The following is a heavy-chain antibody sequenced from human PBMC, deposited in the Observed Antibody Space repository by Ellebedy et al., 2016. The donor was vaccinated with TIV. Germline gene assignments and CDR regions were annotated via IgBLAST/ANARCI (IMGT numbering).Heavy chain of an antibody. V-gene: IGHV4-39*01. J-gene: IGHJ4*02. CDR1: GDSITTSGYH. D-gene: IGHD1-14*01. CDR2: IYSSGST. CDR3: ARPSHGGIIHY. Sequence: MPSETLSLTCTVSGDSITTSGYHWGWVRQPPGKGLEWIGSIYSSGSTYYNPSLRSRVTISVDTSKSQFSLRINSVTAAETAVYFCARPSHGGIIHYWGQGSLVTVSS.